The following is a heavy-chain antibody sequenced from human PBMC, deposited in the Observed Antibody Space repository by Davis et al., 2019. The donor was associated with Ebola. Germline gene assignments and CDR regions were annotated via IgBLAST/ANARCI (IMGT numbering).Heavy chain of an antibody. V-gene: IGHV3-48*02. CDR1: AFSFSSYS. J-gene: IGHJ3*02. CDR2: ISTSSSPI. Sequence: GESLKISCAASAFSFSSYSMNWVRQAPGKGLEWVSYISTSSSPIYYADSVKGRFTISRDNAKNSLYLQMNSLRDEDTAVYYCARDQGAIAARPSAFDMWGRGTMVTVSS. CDR3: ARDQGAIAARPSAFDM. D-gene: IGHD6-6*01.